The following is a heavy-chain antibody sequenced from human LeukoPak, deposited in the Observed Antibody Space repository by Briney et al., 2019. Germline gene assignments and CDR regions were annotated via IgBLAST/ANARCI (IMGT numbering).Heavy chain of an antibody. D-gene: IGHD2-15*01. Sequence: PGGSLRLSCAASEFIFSSYSMNWVRQAPGKGLEWVSSISSSTTYIHYADSVKGRFTISRDNAKNSLYLQMNSLRAEDTAVYYCARDVGYWYFDLWGRGTLVTVSS. CDR1: EFIFSSYS. J-gene: IGHJ2*01. CDR3: ARDVGYWYFDL. CDR2: ISSSTTYI. V-gene: IGHV3-21*01.